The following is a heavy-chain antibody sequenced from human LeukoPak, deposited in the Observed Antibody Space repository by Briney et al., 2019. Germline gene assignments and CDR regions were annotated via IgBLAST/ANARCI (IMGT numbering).Heavy chain of an antibody. D-gene: IGHD3-3*01. J-gene: IGHJ5*02. CDR2: VSHDGSNT. CDR1: GFTFSNYG. CDR3: ARDGDFWSGYFWFDP. V-gene: IGHV3-30*03. Sequence: PGGSLRLSCVASGFTFSNYGIHWVRQAPGKGLEWVAVVSHDGSNTYYADSVKGRFTISRDNSKNTLYLQMNSLRPEDTAVYYCARDGDFWSGYFWFDPWGQGTLVTVSS.